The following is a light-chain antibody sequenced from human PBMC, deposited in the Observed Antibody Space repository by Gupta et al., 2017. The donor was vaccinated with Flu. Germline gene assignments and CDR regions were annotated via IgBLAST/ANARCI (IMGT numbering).Light chain of an antibody. J-gene: IGLJ3*02. CDR3: ATWDDSLNGPV. CDR1: NSNIGRNT. V-gene: IGLV1-44*01. CDR2: NDN. Sequence: QSLLTQPPSSSGTPGQRVTISCSGSNSNIGRNTLSWYQQLPGPAPKLIIQNDNQRPSGVPVRFSGSKAGTSAALTISGLQSEDEGDGYCATWDDSLNGPVCGGGTRLTVL.